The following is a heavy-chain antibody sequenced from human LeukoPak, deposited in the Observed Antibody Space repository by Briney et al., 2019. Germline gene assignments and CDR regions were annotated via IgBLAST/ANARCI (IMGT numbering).Heavy chain of an antibody. D-gene: IGHD1-14*01. CDR2: VYSSGSA. V-gene: IGHV4-61*09. CDR1: GGSISSGRLN. Sequence: SQTLSLTCGVSGGSISSGRLNWNCIPQPTGPGLEWLINVYSSGSAKYNPSLKSRVTISLDTSKNQFSLKLNSVTADDTAVYYCSRGPENPLNWYFDLWGRGTLVTVSS. CDR3: SRGPENPLNWYFDL. J-gene: IGHJ2*01.